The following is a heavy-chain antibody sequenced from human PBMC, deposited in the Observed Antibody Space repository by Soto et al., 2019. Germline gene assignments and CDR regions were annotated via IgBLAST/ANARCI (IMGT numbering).Heavy chain of an antibody. CDR1: GGSISSGGYY. J-gene: IGHJ4*02. D-gene: IGHD3-3*01. V-gene: IGHV4-31*03. Sequence: SETLSLTCTVSGGSISSGGYYWSWIRQHPGKGLEWIGYIYYSGSTYYNPSLKSRVTISVDTSKNQFSLKLSSVTAADPAVYYCARAQSPPYYDFWSGYYFDYWGQGTLVTVSS. CDR2: IYYSGST. CDR3: ARAQSPPYYDFWSGYYFDY.